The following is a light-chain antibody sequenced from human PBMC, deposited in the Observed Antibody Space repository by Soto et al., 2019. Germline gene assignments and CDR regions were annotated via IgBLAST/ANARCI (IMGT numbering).Light chain of an antibody. V-gene: IGKV3-15*01. CDR1: QSVSSN. J-gene: IGKJ1*01. CDR3: QQYNNWPMT. CDR2: GAS. Sequence: EIVMTQSPATLSVSPGERATLSCRASQSVSSNLAWYQQKPVQAPRLLIYGASTRATGIPARFSGSGSGTEFTLTISSLQSEDFAAYYCQQYNNWPMTFGQGTKVEIQ.